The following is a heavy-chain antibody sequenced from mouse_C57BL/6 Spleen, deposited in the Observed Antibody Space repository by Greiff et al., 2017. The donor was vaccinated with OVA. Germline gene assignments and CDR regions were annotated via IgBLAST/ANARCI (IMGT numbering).Heavy chain of an antibody. J-gene: IGHJ2*01. Sequence: EVQLVESGGGLVQPGGSLSLSCAASGFTFTDYYMSWVRQPPGKALEWLGFIRNKANGYTTEYSASVKGRFTISRDNSQSILYLQMNALRAEDSATYYCARSSNFPFDYWGQGTTLTVSS. CDR2: IRNKANGYTT. CDR1: GFTFTDYY. CDR3: ARSSNFPFDY. V-gene: IGHV7-3*01. D-gene: IGHD2-1*01.